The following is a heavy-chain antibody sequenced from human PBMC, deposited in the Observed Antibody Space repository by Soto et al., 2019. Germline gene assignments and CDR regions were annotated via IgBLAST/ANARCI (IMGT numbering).Heavy chain of an antibody. V-gene: IGHV3-7*05. J-gene: IGHJ6*02. CDR3: ARGTITIIRGVIPDFYYYGMDV. D-gene: IGHD3-10*01. CDR1: GFTFSTYW. Sequence: GGSLRLSCAASGFTFSTYWMTWVRQAPGKGLEWVANIKQDGSEKYYVDSVKGRFTISRDNAKNSLSLQMNSLRAEDTAVYYCARGTITIIRGVIPDFYYYGMDVWGQGTTVTVSS. CDR2: IKQDGSEK.